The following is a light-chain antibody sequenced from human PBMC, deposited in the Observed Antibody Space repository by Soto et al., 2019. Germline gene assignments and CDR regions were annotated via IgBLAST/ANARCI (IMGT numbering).Light chain of an antibody. V-gene: IGKV1-5*03. CDR3: QQYNSYPFT. CDR1: QSISSW. J-gene: IGKJ3*01. CDR2: KAS. Sequence: DNQLTHSLSALSATILNRXPIXLRASQSISSWLAWYQQRPGKAPKLLIYKASSLESGVPSRFSGSGSGTEFTLTISSLQPDDFATYYCQQYNSYPFTFGPGTKVDIK.